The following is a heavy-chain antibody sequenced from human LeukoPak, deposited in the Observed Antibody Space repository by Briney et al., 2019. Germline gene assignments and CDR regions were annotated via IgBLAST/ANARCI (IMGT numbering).Heavy chain of an antibody. CDR2: ISSSSSYI. V-gene: IGHV3-21*01. CDR1: GFTFSSYS. Sequence: GGSLRLSCAASGFTFSSYSMNWVRQAPGKGLEWVSSISSSSSYIYYADSVKGRFTISRDNAKNSLYLQMNSLRAEDTAVYYCARDHSRTIFGVVISYFDYWGQGTLVTVSS. CDR3: ARDHSRTIFGVVISYFDY. D-gene: IGHD3-3*01. J-gene: IGHJ4*02.